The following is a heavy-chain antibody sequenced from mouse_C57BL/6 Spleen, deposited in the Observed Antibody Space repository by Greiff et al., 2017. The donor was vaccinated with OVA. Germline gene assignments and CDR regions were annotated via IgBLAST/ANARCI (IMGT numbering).Heavy chain of an antibody. CDR1: GYSFTDYY. J-gene: IGHJ4*01. V-gene: IGHV1-39*01. CDR2: INPNYGTT. CDR3: ERGGDYDGYYAMDY. Sequence: VQLQQSGPELVKPGASVKISCKASGYSFTDYYMNWVKQSNGKSLEWIGVINPNYGTTSYNQKFKGKATLTVDQSSSTAYMQLNSLTSEDSAVYYYERGGDYDGYYAMDYWGQGTSVTVSS. D-gene: IGHD2-4*01.